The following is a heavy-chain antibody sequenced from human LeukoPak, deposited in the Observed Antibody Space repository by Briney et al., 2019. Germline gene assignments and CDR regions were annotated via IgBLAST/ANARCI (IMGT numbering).Heavy chain of an antibody. CDR2: IYYSGTT. V-gene: IGHV4-61*01. D-gene: IGHD1-26*01. CDR1: GGSVSSGTYY. J-gene: IGHJ4*02. Sequence: ETLSLTCPVSGGSVSSGTYYWSWIRQPPGKGLEWIGYIYYSGTTNYNPSLKSRVTISIDTSRNQFSLKLSSVAAADTAVYYCARGFGGATTSFDYWGQGTLVTVSS. CDR3: ARGFGGATTSFDY.